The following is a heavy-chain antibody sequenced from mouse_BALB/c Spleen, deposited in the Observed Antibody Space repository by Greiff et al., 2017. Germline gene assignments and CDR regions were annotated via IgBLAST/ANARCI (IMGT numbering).Heavy chain of an antibody. Sequence: EVQLQESGAELVKPGASVKLSCTASGFNIKDTYMHWVKQRPEQGLEWIGRIDPANGNTKYDPKFQGKATITADTSSNTAYLQLSSLTSEDTAVYYCARLRRGGYYFDYWGQGTTLTVSS. CDR3: ARLRRGGYYFDY. CDR2: IDPANGNT. J-gene: IGHJ2*01. CDR1: GFNIKDTY. V-gene: IGHV14-3*02. D-gene: IGHD2-12*01.